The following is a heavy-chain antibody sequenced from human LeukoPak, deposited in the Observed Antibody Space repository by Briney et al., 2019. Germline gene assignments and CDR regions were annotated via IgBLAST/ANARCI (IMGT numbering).Heavy chain of an antibody. D-gene: IGHD6-19*01. Sequence: PGGSLRLSCAASGFTFSSYSMNWVRQAPGKGLEWVSYISSSSSTIYYADSVKGRFTISRDNAKNSLYLQMNSLRAEDTAVYYCARGRGWGILDSWGQGHLVTVSS. CDR3: ARGRGWGILDS. J-gene: IGHJ4*02. CDR1: GFTFSSYS. CDR2: ISSSSSTI. V-gene: IGHV3-48*01.